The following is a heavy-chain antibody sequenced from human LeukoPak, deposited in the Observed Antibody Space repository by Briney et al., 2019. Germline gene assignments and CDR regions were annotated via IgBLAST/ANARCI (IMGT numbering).Heavy chain of an antibody. J-gene: IGHJ4*02. V-gene: IGHV4-34*01. CDR3: ARALRWAYFDY. D-gene: IGHD4-23*01. CDR1: GGSFSGYY. CDR2: INHSGST. Sequence: NPSETLSLTCAVYGGSFSGYYWSWIRQPPGKGLEWIGEINHSGSTNYNPSLKSRVTISVDTSKNQFSLKLSSVTAADTAVYYCARALRWAYFDYWGQGTLVTVSS.